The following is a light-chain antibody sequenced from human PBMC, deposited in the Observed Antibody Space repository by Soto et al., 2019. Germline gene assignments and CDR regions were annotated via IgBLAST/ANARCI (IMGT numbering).Light chain of an antibody. V-gene: IGKV1-12*02. CDR2: GAS. CDR1: RGIGSW. J-gene: IGKJ4*01. Sequence: DIQMTQSPSSVSASVGDRVTITCRASRGIGSWLAWYQQKPGKAPRLLIYGASTLQSGVPSRFSGSGSGTDFTLAISSLQPEDFATYYCQQASSFPWLYFGGGSKVEV. CDR3: QQASSFPWLY.